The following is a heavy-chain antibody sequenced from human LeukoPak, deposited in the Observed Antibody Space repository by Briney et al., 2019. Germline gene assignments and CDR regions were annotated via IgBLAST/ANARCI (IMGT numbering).Heavy chain of an antibody. CDR2: IYSGGST. CDR3: ARGQLGCGLYAY. D-gene: IGHD3/OR15-3a*01. CDR1: TFTSNSMH. Sequence: PWGSLSCTSSAYTFTSNSMHWMRLRQAPGKGLEGVSVIYSGGSTYYADSVKGRFTISRDSSKNTLYLQMNSLRAEGTAVYAGARGQLGCGLYAYWGQGTLVTVSS. J-gene: IGHJ4*02. V-gene: IGHV3-53*01.